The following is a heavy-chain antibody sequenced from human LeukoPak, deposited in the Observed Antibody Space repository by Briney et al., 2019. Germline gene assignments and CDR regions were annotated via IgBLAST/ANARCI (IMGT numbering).Heavy chain of an antibody. CDR2: ISSSSSYI. D-gene: IGHD3-3*01. CDR1: GFTFSSYS. J-gene: IGHJ5*02. Sequence: PGGSLRLSCAASGFTFSSYSMNWVRQAPGKGLEWVSSISSSSSYIYYADSVKGRFTISRDNAKNSLYLQMNSLRAEDTAVYYCASSGYDFWSGYHNWFDPWGQGTLVTVSS. V-gene: IGHV3-21*01. CDR3: ASSGYDFWSGYHNWFDP.